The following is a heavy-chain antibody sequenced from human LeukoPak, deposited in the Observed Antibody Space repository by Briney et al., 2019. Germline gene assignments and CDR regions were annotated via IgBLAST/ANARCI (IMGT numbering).Heavy chain of an antibody. V-gene: IGHV3-74*01. CDR3: ARDLDWLLFDY. CDR1: GFTFSAYW. D-gene: IGHD3-9*01. J-gene: IGHJ4*02. CDR2: GKYDVRTT. Sequence: PGGSLRLSCAASGFTFSAYWMHWVRQAPGKGRVWVSRGKYDVRTTTYTASVKGRFTISRDNAKNILYLQMNSLRVEATAVYYCARDLDWLLFDYWGQGTLVTVSS.